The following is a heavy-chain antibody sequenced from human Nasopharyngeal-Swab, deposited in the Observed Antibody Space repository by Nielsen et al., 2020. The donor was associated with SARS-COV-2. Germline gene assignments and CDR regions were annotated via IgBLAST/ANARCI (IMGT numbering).Heavy chain of an antibody. Sequence: ASVKVSCKASGYTFTGFYMHWVRQDPGQGIEWTGWISPNSGGTNYAQKFQGWVTMTRDTSISTDYMELNRLRSDGTAVYFCARDGIKDQYCIDVRCSPAYWGQGTLVIVSS. CDR3: ARDGIKDQYCIDVRCSPAY. CDR2: ISPNSGGT. J-gene: IGHJ4*02. CDR1: GYTFTGFY. D-gene: IGHD2-15*01. V-gene: IGHV1-2*04.